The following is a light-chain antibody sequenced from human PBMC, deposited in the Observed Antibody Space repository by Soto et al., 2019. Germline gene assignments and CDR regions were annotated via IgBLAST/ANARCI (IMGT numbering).Light chain of an antibody. J-gene: IGLJ3*02. CDR2: GNN. CDR1: NSNIGSNYD. Sequence: QLVLTQPPSVSGVPGQRVTISCTGSNSNIGSNYDVHWYQQLPGSAPKLLIYGNNNRPSGVPDRFSASKSVTSASLAIAGLQADDVADYYCQSYDSRLSGVVFGGGTKLTVL. CDR3: QSYDSRLSGVV. V-gene: IGLV1-40*01.